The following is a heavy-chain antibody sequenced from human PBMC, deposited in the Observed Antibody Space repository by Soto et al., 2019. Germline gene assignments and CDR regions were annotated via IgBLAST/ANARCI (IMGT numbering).Heavy chain of an antibody. D-gene: IGHD3-10*01. J-gene: IGHJ4*02. CDR3: TRAGGSYYFDF. CDR1: GFTFSRLW. Sequence: EVQLVESGGGLVLPGGSLRLSCAASGFTFSRLWMSWVRQAPGKGLEWGANIKPDGSDQYYVDSVKRRFTISRDNARNSLYLQMNSLRGDDTAVYYCTRAGGSYYFDFWGQGTLVTVSA. CDR2: IKPDGSDQ. V-gene: IGHV3-7*01.